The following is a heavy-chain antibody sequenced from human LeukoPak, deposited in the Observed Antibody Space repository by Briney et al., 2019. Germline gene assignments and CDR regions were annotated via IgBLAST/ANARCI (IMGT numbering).Heavy chain of an antibody. CDR1: GFTFSSYS. J-gene: IGHJ4*02. D-gene: IGHD4-17*01. CDR3: AREAVTRNYFDY. CDR2: IYSGGST. V-gene: IGHV3-53*01. Sequence: GGSLRLSCAASGFTFSSYSMNWVRQAPGKGLEWVSVIYSGGSTYYADSVKGRFTISRDNSKNTLYLQMNSLRAEDTAVYYCAREAVTRNYFDYWGQGTLVTVSS.